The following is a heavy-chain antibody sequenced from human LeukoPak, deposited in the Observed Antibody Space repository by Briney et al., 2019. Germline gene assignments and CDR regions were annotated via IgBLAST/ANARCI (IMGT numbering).Heavy chain of an antibody. CDR2: ITSSGTYI. CDR1: GFTFSYYN. Sequence: TGGSLRLSCAASGFTFSYYNMNWVRQAPGKPMEWVSSITSSGTYIFYADSVKGRFTISRDNAKNSLYLQMDNLGPEDTAVYYCARDLGQYYDTSDNWFDPWGQGTLVTVSS. D-gene: IGHD3-22*01. V-gene: IGHV3-21*01. J-gene: IGHJ5*02. CDR3: ARDLGQYYDTSDNWFDP.